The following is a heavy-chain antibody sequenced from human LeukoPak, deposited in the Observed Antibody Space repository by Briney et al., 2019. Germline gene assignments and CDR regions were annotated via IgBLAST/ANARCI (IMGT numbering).Heavy chain of an antibody. D-gene: IGHD4-17*01. V-gene: IGHV3-7*03. CDR3: ARPTSDYGDYVGAFDI. CDR1: GFTFSSYW. CDR2: IKQDGSEK. J-gene: IGHJ3*02. Sequence: GGSLRLSCAASGFTFSSYWMSWVRQAPGKGLEWVANIKQDGSEKYYVDSVKGRFTISRDNAKNSLYLQMNSLRSDDTAVYYCARPTSDYGDYVGAFDIWGQGTMVTVSS.